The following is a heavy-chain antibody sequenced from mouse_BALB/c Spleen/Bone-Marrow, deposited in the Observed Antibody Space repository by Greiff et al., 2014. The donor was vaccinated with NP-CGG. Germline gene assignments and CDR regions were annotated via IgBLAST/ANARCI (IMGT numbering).Heavy chain of an antibody. CDR1: GFNIKDTY. CDR3: XXYYYGSSSFAY. V-gene: IGHV14-3*02. J-gene: IGHJ3*01. Sequence: VQLQQSGAELVKPGASVKLSCTASGFNIKDTYMHWVKQRPEQGLEWIGRIDPANGNTKYDPKFQGKATITADTSSNTAYLQXXXXXXXXXXXXXXXXYYYGSSSFAYWGQGTLVTVS. D-gene: IGHD1-1*01. CDR2: IDPANGNT.